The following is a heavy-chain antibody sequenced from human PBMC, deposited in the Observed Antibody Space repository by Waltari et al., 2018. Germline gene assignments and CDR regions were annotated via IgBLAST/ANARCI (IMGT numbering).Heavy chain of an antibody. D-gene: IGHD3-22*01. J-gene: IGHJ4*02. CDR2: ISTSGST. V-gene: IGHV4-61*02. CDR3: ARARHYYDSSGFTYYFDY. CDR1: GGPINSGRYS. Sequence: QVQLQESGPGLVKPSQTLSLTCTVSGGPINSGRYSWSWIRQPAGKGLEWIGRISTSGSTNYNPSLKSRVTMSVDTSKNQFSLKLSSVTAADTAVYYCARARHYYDSSGFTYYFDYWGQGTLVTVSS.